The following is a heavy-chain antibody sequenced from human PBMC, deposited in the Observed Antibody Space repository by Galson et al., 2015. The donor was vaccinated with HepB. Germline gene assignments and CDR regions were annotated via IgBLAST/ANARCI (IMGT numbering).Heavy chain of an antibody. V-gene: IGHV3-30*09. CDR1: GFSFSDYA. CDR3: ARVDNEGYESGGYYRQADY. D-gene: IGHD3-22*01. Sequence: SLRLSCAASGFSFSDYAMHWVRQAPGKGLEWVAVISNDGSDTYYADSVKGRFAISRDNFKDTRYLQMNSLRAEDTAVFYCARVDNEGYESGGYYRQADYWGQGTLVTVSS. CDR2: ISNDGSDT. J-gene: IGHJ4*02.